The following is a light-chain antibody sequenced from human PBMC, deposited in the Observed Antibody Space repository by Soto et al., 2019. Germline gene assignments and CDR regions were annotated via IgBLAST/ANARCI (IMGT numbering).Light chain of an antibody. CDR2: GAS. CDR1: QSVSSN. J-gene: IGKJ1*01. V-gene: IGKV3-15*01. Sequence: EIVMTQSPATLSVSPGARATLSSRASQSVSSNLAWYQQKPGQAPRLLIYGASTRTTGIPARFSGSGSGTEFTLTISSLQSEDFAVYYCQQYNNWPPSWTFGQGTKGEIK. CDR3: QQYNNWPPSWT.